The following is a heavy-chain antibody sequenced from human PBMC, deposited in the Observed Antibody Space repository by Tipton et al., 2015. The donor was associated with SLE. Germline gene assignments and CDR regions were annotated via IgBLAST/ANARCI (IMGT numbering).Heavy chain of an antibody. J-gene: IGHJ4*02. V-gene: IGHV3-64*02. Sequence: SLRLSCAASGFTFTRFAMHWVRQAPGRGLEYVSAITTDGRDTFYADSVKGRFTISRDNSKDTLYLHMASLTADDTAIYFCARGSLWGQGTLVTVSS. CDR3: ARGSL. CDR2: ITTDGRDT. CDR1: GFTFTRFA.